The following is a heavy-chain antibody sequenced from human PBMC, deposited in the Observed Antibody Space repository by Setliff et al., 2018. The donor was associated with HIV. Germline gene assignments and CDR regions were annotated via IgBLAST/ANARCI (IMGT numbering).Heavy chain of an antibody. CDR3: ARAPELYSSGWYYDY. J-gene: IGHJ4*02. D-gene: IGHD6-19*01. CDR2: ISAYNGNT. CDR1: GYTFTSYG. V-gene: IGHV1-18*01. Sequence: ASVKVSCKASGYTFTSYGISWVRQAPGQGLEWMGWISAYNGNTNYAQKLQGRVTMTTDTSTSTAYMELSSLRSEDTAVYYCARAPELYSSGWYYDYWGQGTLVTVSS.